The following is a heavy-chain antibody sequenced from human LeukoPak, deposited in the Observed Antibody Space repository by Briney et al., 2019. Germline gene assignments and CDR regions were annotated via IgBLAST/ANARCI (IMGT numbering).Heavy chain of an antibody. J-gene: IGHJ6*04. CDR3: ARAENYDILTGSDYYYYGMDV. V-gene: IGHV1-69*01. CDR2: IIPISGTA. D-gene: IGHD3-9*01. Sequence: SVKVSCKASGGTFSSYAISWVRQAPGQGLEWMGGIIPISGTANYAQKFQGRVTITADGSTSTAYMELSSLRSEDTAVYYCARAENYDILTGSDYYYYGMDVWGKGTTVTVSS. CDR1: GGTFSSYA.